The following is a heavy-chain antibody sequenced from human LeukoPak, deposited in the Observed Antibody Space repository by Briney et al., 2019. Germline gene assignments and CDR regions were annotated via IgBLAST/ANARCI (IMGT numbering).Heavy chain of an antibody. CDR3: AVKIAAAGFY. CDR2: VPYRGTT. V-gene: IGHV4-31*03. J-gene: IGHJ4*02. Sequence: PSETLSLTCSVSGGSISSGGYYWSWIRQHPGKGLEWLGYVPYRGTTFYNPSLKSRVSISLDTTKNQFSLRLTSVTAADTAVYFCAVKIAAAGFYWGQGTLVTVSS. CDR1: GGSISSGGYY. D-gene: IGHD6-13*01.